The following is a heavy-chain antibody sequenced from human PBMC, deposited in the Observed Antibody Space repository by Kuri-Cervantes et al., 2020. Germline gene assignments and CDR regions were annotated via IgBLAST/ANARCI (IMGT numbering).Heavy chain of an antibody. Sequence: GESLKISCAASGFTFSSYAIHWVRQAPGKGLEWVTVISYDGSNKYYADSVKGRFTISRDNAKNSLYLQMNSLRAEDTAVYYCAKDGDSSGQLNPGRFDYWGQGTLVTVSS. CDR2: ISYDGSNK. J-gene: IGHJ4*02. CDR1: GFTFSSYA. D-gene: IGHD3-22*01. V-gene: IGHV3-30-3*01. CDR3: AKDGDSSGQLNPGRFDY.